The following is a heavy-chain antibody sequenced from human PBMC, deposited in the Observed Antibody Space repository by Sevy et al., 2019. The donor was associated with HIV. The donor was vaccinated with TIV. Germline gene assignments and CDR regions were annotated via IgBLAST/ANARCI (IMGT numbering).Heavy chain of an antibody. CDR2: ISGSGGST. V-gene: IGHV3-23*01. CDR1: GFTFSSYA. D-gene: IGHD3-10*01. CDR3: AKFMVTMVRGVSNWFDP. J-gene: IGHJ5*02. Sequence: GGSLRLSCAASGFTFSSYAMSWVRQAPGKGLEWVSAISGSGGSTYYADSVKGRFTISRDNSKNTLYLQMNNLRAEDTAVYYCAKFMVTMVRGVSNWFDPWGQGTLVTVSS.